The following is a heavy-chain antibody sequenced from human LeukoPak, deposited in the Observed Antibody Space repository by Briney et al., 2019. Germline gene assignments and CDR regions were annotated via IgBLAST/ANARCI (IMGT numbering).Heavy chain of an antibody. CDR3: ARDPYSSRNFDY. CDR1: GFTFSSYE. J-gene: IGHJ4*02. V-gene: IGHV3-21*05. CDR2: ISSSSSYI. Sequence: GGSLRLSCAASGFTFSSYEMNWVRQAPGKGLEWVSYISSSSSYIYYADSVKGRFTISRDNAKNSLYLQMNSLRAEDTAVYYCARDPYSSRNFDYWGQGTLVTVSS. D-gene: IGHD6-13*01.